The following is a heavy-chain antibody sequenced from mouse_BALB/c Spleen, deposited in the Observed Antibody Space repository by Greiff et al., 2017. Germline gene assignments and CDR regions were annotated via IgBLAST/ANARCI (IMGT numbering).Heavy chain of an antibody. V-gene: IGHV1-9*01. CDR1: GYTFSSYW. Sequence: VQLQQSGAELMKPGASVKISCKATGYTFSSYWIEWVKQRPGHGLEWIGEILPGSGSTNYNEKFKGKATFTADTSSNTAYMQLSSLTSEDSTVYYCARGGGNYRFAYWGQGTLVTVSA. CDR2: ILPGSGST. D-gene: IGHD2-1*01. J-gene: IGHJ3*01. CDR3: ARGGGNYRFAY.